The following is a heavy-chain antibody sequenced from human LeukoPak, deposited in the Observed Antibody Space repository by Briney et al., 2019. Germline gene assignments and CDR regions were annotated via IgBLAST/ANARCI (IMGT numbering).Heavy chain of an antibody. Sequence: GGSLRLSCAASGFTFSMYWMHWVRQAPGKGLVWVSRIKSDGSTNYADSVKGRFTISRDNAKNTVSLQMNSLRAEDTGVYYCARAPAEIGGYYPEYFRHWGQGTLVTVSS. V-gene: IGHV3-74*01. CDR1: GFTFSMYW. J-gene: IGHJ1*01. D-gene: IGHD3-22*01. CDR2: IKSDGST. CDR3: ARAPAEIGGYYPEYFRH.